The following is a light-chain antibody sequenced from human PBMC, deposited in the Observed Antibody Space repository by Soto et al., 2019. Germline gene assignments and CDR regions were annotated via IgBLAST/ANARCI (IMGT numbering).Light chain of an antibody. V-gene: IGLV2-14*01. J-gene: IGLJ2*01. CDR1: SSDVGAFSY. CDR2: EVT. CDR3: SSYTTSSTVV. Sequence: QSVLTQPASVSGSPGQSITISCTGTSSDVGAFSYVSWFQHLPGKTPKLLIFEVTNRTSGVSNRFSGSQSGNTASLTISGLQAEDEADYYCSSYTTSSTVVFGGGTKVTVL.